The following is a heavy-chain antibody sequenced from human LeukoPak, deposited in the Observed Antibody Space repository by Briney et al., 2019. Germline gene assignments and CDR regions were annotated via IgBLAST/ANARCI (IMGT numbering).Heavy chain of an antibody. CDR3: FLYYGSGSYSRNFDY. CDR2: IKSKTDGGAT. V-gene: IGHV3-15*01. J-gene: IGHJ4*02. Sequence: GSLRLSCAASGSGFTFSNAWLNWVRQAPGKGLEWVGRIKSKTDGGATDYAAPVKGRFTISRDDSKNTLFLQMNSLKTEDTAVYYCFLYYGSGSYSRNFDYWGQGTLVTVSS. D-gene: IGHD3-10*01. CDR1: GSGFTFSNAW.